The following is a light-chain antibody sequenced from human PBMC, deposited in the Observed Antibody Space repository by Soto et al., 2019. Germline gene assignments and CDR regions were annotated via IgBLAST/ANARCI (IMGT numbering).Light chain of an antibody. CDR1: SSDFAIYNY. Sequence: QSALTQPASVSGSPGQSITISCTGTSSDFAIYNYVSWYQLHPGKAPKLMIYAVSVRTSGVSNRFSGSKSGNTASLTISGLQAEDEADYFCSSHNPFGTPQIFGRGTKFTVL. V-gene: IGLV2-14*01. J-gene: IGLJ1*01. CDR3: SSHNPFGTPQI. CDR2: AVS.